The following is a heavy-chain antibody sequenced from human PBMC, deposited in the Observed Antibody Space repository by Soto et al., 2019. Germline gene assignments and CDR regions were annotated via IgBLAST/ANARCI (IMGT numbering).Heavy chain of an antibody. J-gene: IGHJ6*02. CDR3: ARRDADDDKTTYYYGMDV. CDR2: IDPSDSYT. CDR1: GYIFTIYW. Sequence: GESLKISCKGSGYIFTIYWITWVRQMPGKGLEWMGRIDPSDSYTNYSPSFQGHVTISADKSISTAYLQWSSLKASDTAIYYCARRDADDDKTTYYYGMDVWGQGTTVTVSS. D-gene: IGHD4-17*01. V-gene: IGHV5-10-1*01.